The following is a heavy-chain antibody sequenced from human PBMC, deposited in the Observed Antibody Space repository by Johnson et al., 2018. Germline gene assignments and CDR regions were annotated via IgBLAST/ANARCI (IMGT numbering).Heavy chain of an antibody. D-gene: IGHD3-10*01. J-gene: IGHJ6*02. CDR2: ISYDGSNK. CDR3: ANSPPLWCGELTPYGMDV. CDR1: GFTFSSYG. Sequence: QVQLVQSGGGVVQPGRSLRLSCAASGFTFSSYGMHWVRQAPGKGLVWVAVISYDGSNKYYADSVKGRFTISRDNSKNTLYLQMNSLRAEDTAVYYCANSPPLWCGELTPYGMDVWGQGTTVTVSS. V-gene: IGHV3-30*18.